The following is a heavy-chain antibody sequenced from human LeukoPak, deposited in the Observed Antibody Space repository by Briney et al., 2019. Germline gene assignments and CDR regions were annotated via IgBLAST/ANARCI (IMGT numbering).Heavy chain of an antibody. D-gene: IGHD4-17*01. J-gene: IGHJ2*01. CDR3: AKDLDYGDYGGVGVFDL. CDR2: ISGSGGST. V-gene: IGHV3-23*01. Sequence: GGSLRLSCAASGFTFSSYAMSWVRQAPGKGLEWVSAISGSGGSTYYADSVKGRFTISRDNSKNTLYLQMNSLRAEDTAVYYCAKDLDYGDYGGVGVFDLWGRGTLVTVSS. CDR1: GFTFSSYA.